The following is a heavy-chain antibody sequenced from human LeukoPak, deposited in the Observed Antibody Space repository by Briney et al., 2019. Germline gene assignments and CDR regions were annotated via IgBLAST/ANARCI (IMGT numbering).Heavy chain of an antibody. CDR3: ARYYYDSSGYSSRPQFYYFDY. Sequence: GASVKVSCKASGYTFTGYYMHWVRQAPGQGLEWMGWINPNSGGTNYAQKFQGRVTMTRDTYISTAYMELSRLRSDDTAVYYCARYYYDSSGYSSRPQFYYFDYWGQGTLVTVSS. J-gene: IGHJ4*02. CDR2: INPNSGGT. CDR1: GYTFTGYY. V-gene: IGHV1-2*02. D-gene: IGHD3-22*01.